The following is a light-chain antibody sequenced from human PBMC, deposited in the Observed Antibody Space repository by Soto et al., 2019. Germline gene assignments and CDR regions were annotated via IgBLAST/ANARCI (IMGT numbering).Light chain of an antibody. J-gene: IGKJ1*01. CDR3: QQYNTFWT. CDR1: RTISSW. Sequence: DIQMSQSPSTLSASVGDRVTITCRASRTISSWLAWYQQKPGKAPKLLIYDVSSLESGVPSRFSGSGSGTEFTLTISSLQPDDFATYYCQQYNTFWTFGQGTKVDIK. CDR2: DVS. V-gene: IGKV1-5*01.